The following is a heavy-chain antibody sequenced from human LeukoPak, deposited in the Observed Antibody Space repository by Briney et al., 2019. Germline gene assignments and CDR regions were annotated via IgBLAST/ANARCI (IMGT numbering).Heavy chain of an antibody. V-gene: IGHV3-66*01. D-gene: IGHD5-24*01. CDR1: GFTVSRNY. CDR3: ARGDGYNFFDS. Sequence: PGGSLSLSSAASGFTVSRNYMSWVRQAPGKGLEWVSVIYIDGNTCYADSVRGRFTISRDNSKNTVYLQMNSLRAEDTAVYYCARGDGYNFFDSWGQGTLVTVSS. J-gene: IGHJ4*02. CDR2: IYIDGNT.